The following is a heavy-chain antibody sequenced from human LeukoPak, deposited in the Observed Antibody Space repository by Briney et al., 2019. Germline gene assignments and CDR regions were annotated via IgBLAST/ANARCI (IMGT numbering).Heavy chain of an antibody. V-gene: IGHV3-21*01. D-gene: IGHD3-3*01. Sequence: GGSLRLSCVASGITFSSYSMKWVRQAPGKGLEWVSSISSSSSYIDYADSVKRRYSIARVNANNSLYLQIESLRAEDTAVFYCGRDRDFWSCDDRIDGMDVWGQGTTVNVSS. J-gene: IGHJ6*02. CDR3: GRDRDFWSCDDRIDGMDV. CDR1: GITFSSYS. CDR2: ISSSSSYI.